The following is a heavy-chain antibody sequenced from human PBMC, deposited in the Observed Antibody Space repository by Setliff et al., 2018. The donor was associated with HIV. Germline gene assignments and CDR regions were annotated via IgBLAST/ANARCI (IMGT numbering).Heavy chain of an antibody. CDR1: GGTFSGHA. J-gene: IGHJ5*02. V-gene: IGHV1-69*13. D-gene: IGHD1-26*01. CDR3: ARAPAHEHATGWYSSSNRFDP. CDR2: IIPLFGTA. Sequence: VAPVKVSCKAAGGTFSGHAINWVRHAPGQGVEWMGEIIPLFGTAHYAQRFQGRVPITADHSTSTAYMELSRLKSADTAVYDCARAPAHEHATGWYSSSNRFDPWGQGTLVTVSS.